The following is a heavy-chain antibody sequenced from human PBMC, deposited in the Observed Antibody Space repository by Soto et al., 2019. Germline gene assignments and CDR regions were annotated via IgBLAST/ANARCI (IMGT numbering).Heavy chain of an antibody. J-gene: IGHJ4*02. CDR3: TTGIYYDILTGYHNVAY. CDR2: IKSKTDGGTA. D-gene: IGHD3-9*01. CDR1: GFNLSHPW. Sequence: GGSLRLSCVASGFNLSHPWMTWVRQAAGKGLEWVGRIKSKTDGGTADYAAPVKGRATISRDDSKNTVYLQMNSLKTEDTAVYYCTTGIYYDILTGYHNVAYWGQGALVTVS. V-gene: IGHV3-15*01.